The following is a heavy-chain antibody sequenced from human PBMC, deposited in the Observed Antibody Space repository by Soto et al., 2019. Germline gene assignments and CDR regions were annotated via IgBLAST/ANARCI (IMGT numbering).Heavy chain of an antibody. CDR3: ARVGCSGGSCYSGFGAFDI. CDR2: IIPIFGTA. D-gene: IGHD2-15*01. Sequence: ASVKVSCKASGGTFSSYAISWVRQAPGQGLEWMGGIIPIFGTANYAQKFQGRVTITADESTSTAYMELSSLRSEDTAVYYCARVGCSGGSCYSGFGAFDIWGQGTMVTVSS. V-gene: IGHV1-69*13. J-gene: IGHJ3*02. CDR1: GGTFSSYA.